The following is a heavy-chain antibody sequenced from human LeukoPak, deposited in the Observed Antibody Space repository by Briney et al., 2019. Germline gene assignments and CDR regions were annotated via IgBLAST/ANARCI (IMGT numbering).Heavy chain of an antibody. CDR1: GFTFNSYW. Sequence: GGSLRLSCAASGFTFNSYWMTWVRQAPGKGLEWVADIKQDGSDKYYAGSVKGRFTISRDNAKNSLYRQMNSLRAEDTAVYFCARYNSAWKTDDYWGQGTLVTVSS. CDR3: ARYNSAWKTDDY. V-gene: IGHV3-7*03. D-gene: IGHD6-19*01. CDR2: IKQDGSDK. J-gene: IGHJ4*02.